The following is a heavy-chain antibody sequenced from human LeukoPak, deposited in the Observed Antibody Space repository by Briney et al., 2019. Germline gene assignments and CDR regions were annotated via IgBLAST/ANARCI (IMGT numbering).Heavy chain of an antibody. CDR1: GVTLSNYA. Sequence: GGSLRLSCAASGVTLSNYAMSWVRQAPGKGLEWVSAISGSGDSTYYADSVKGRFTISRDSSMETLYLQMNSLRAEDTATYFCAKRLSFGVAIGDFDYWGQGTLVTVSS. V-gene: IGHV3-23*01. CDR3: AKRLSFGVAIGDFDY. J-gene: IGHJ4*02. CDR2: ISGSGDST. D-gene: IGHD3-3*01.